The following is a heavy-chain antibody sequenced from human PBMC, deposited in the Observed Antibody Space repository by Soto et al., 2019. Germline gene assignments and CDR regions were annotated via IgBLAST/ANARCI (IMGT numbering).Heavy chain of an antibody. D-gene: IGHD4-17*01. CDR1: GFSLSTSGMR. J-gene: IGHJ6*02. CDR2: IDWDDDK. V-gene: IGHV2-70*04. Sequence: SGATLVNPTHTLTLTCTFSGFSLSTSGMRVSWIRQPPGKALEWLARIDWDDDKFYSTSLKTRLTISKDTSKNQVVLTMTNMDPVDTATYYCARTFLRGDYYYGMDVWGQGTTVTVSS. CDR3: ARTFLRGDYYYGMDV.